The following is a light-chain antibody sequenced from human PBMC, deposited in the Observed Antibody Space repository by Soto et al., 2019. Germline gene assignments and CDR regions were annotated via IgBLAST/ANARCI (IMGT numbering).Light chain of an antibody. CDR2: GAS. CDR1: QRFSSTF. J-gene: IGKJ1*01. Sequence: EILLTQSPDSLSLSPGDRATLSCRASQRFSSTFFAWYQQKPGQAPRLLIYGASSRATGIPDRFSGSGSGTDFTLTISRLEHEDFAVYYCQQYASSVTFGQGTKVEIK. V-gene: IGKV3-20*01. CDR3: QQYASSVT.